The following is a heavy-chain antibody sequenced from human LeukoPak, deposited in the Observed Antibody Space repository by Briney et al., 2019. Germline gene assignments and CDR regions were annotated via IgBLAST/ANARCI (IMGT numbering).Heavy chain of an antibody. CDR2: IYTSGST. J-gene: IGHJ4*02. CDR1: GGSISSYY. CDR3: AADVAVAGRRGFDY. V-gene: IGHV4-4*07. Sequence: PSETLSLTSTVSGGSISSYYWSWIRQPAGKGLEWIGRIYTSGSTNYNPSLKSRVTMSVDTSKNQFSLKLSSVTAADTAVYYCAADVAVAGRRGFDYWGQGTLVTVSS. D-gene: IGHD6-19*01.